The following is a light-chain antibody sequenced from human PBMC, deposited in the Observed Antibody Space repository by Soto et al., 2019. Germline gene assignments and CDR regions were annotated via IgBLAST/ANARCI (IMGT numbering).Light chain of an antibody. J-gene: IGLJ2*01. V-gene: IGLV2-23*01. CDR2: EGS. CDR3: CSYAGSSVA. Sequence: QSALTQPASVSGSPGQSITISCTGTSSDVGSYNLVSWYQQHPGKAPKLMIYEGSKRPSGVSNRFSGSKSGNTASQTISGVQAEDEAEYYCCSYAGSSVAFGGGTKLTVL. CDR1: SSDVGSYNL.